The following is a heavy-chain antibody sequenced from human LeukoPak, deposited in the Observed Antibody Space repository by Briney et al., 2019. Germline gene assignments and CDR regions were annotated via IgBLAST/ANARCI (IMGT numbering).Heavy chain of an antibody. CDR1: GFTFRDYA. J-gene: IGHJ4*02. Sequence: PGGSLRLSCTASGFTFRDYAMTWFRQAPGKGLEWVGFIKSKTYGGTTEYAASVKGRFTISRDDSKSIAYLQMNSLKTEDTAVYYCSRWELFESYWGQGTLVTVSS. D-gene: IGHD3-10*01. CDR3: SRWELFESY. CDR2: IKSKTYGGTT. V-gene: IGHV3-49*03.